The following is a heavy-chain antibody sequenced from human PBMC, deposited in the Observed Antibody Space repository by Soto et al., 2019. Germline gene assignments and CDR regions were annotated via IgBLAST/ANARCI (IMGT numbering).Heavy chain of an antibody. V-gene: IGHV3-53*01. D-gene: IGHD3-16*01. CDR3: ARTFAGDYHLGL. J-gene: IGHJ4*02. CDR1: GFPVSSHY. Sequence: PGGSLRLSCAASGFPVSSHYMSWVRQAPGKGLEWVSVIYAGGNTYYAESVKGRFTISRDNSKNTLSLQMNSLRAEDSAVYYCARTFAGDYHLGLWGQGTRVTVSS. CDR2: IYAGGNT.